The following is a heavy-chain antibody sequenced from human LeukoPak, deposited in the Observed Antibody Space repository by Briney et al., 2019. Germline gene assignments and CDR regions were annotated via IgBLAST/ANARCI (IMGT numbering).Heavy chain of an antibody. V-gene: IGHV4-59*08. Sequence: SETLSLTCTVSGGSISTYYWSRIRQPPGKGLEWIGCIYYGGGTNYNPSLKSRVTISVDTSKTRFSLKLSSVTASDTALYYCARHGDYGFYFDYWGQGSLVTVSS. CDR3: ARHGDYGFYFDY. J-gene: IGHJ4*02. D-gene: IGHD4-17*01. CDR2: IYYGGGT. CDR1: GGSISTYY.